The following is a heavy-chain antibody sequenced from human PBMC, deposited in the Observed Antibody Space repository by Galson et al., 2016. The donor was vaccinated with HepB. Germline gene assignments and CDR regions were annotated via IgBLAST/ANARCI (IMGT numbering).Heavy chain of an antibody. CDR2: IYPGDSDT. J-gene: IGHJ3*02. Sequence: QSGAEVTKPGESLKISCQGSAYSFNSYWIGWVRQMPGNGLEWMGIIYPGDSDTRYSQSFQVQVTISADESISTSYLHWSSLKASDTAIYYCSRLGLRDLWGSYNDAFDIWGQGTMVTVSS. CDR3: SRLGLRDLWGSYNDAFDI. V-gene: IGHV5-51*01. CDR1: AYSFNSYW. D-gene: IGHD3-16*01.